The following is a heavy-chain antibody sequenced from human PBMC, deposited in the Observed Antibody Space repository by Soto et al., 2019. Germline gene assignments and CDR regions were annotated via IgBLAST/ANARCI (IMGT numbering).Heavy chain of an antibody. J-gene: IGHJ2*01. CDR1: GGSISSGGYY. Sequence: QVQLQESGPGLVKPSQTLSLTCTVSGGSISSGGYYWSWIRQHPGKGLEWIGYIYYSGSTYYNPSLMSRVTISVDTSKNQFSLKLSSVTAADTAVYYCARVPRGLIVVVPNWYFDLWGRGTLVTVSS. CDR3: ARVPRGLIVVVPNWYFDL. V-gene: IGHV4-31*03. CDR2: IYYSGST. D-gene: IGHD2-2*01.